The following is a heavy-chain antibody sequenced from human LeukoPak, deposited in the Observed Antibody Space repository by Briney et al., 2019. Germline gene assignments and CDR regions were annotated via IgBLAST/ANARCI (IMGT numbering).Heavy chain of an antibody. CDR3: AKGAGPPWFDP. Sequence: SQTLSLTCTVSGDSISSGAYYWSWIRQPAGKGLEWIGRISTDGSTNYNPSLNSRVTMSVDASNNHFSLKLNSVTAADTAVYYCAKGAGPPWFDPWGQGTLVTVSS. CDR1: GDSISSGAYY. V-gene: IGHV4-61*02. D-gene: IGHD6-19*01. J-gene: IGHJ5*02. CDR2: ISTDGST.